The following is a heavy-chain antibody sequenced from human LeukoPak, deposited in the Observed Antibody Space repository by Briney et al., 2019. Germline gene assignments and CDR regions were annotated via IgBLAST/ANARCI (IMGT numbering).Heavy chain of an antibody. J-gene: IGHJ4*02. V-gene: IGHV3-23*01. CDR1: GFTFHIYA. Sequence: PGGSLRLSCAASGFTFHIYAMSWVRQAPGKGLEWVSAISNSGALTHYADSVKGRFTISRDNSKSTLFLQMNRLRAEDTAVYYCANYRQSITAAGNSREFADYWGQGTLVTVSS. CDR3: ANYRQSITAAGNSREFADY. CDR2: ISNSGALT. D-gene: IGHD6-13*01.